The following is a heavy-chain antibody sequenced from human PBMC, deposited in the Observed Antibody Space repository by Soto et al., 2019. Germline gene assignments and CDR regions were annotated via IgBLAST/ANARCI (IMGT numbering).Heavy chain of an antibody. CDR3: AKWAGSSIYYYYYMDV. J-gene: IGHJ6*03. CDR2: VSLSGVST. Sequence: GGSLRLSCAASGFTFSSYAMSWVRQAPGKGLEWVSAVSLSGVSTYYADSVKGRFTISRDNSKNTLFLQMNSLRAEDTAVYYCAKWAGSSIYYYYYMDVWGKGTTVTVSS. D-gene: IGHD3-10*01. CDR1: GFTFSSYA. V-gene: IGHV3-23*01.